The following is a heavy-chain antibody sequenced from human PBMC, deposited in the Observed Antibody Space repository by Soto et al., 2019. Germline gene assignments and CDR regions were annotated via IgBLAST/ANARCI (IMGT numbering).Heavy chain of an antibody. CDR3: ASSGWYSQYYYYGMDV. CDR2: IDPSDSYT. V-gene: IGHV5-10-1*01. J-gene: IGHJ6*02. Sequence: PGESLKISCKGSGYSFTSYWISWVRQMPGKGLEWMGRIDPSDSYTNYSPSFQGHVTISADKSISTAYLQWSSLKASDTAMYYCASSGWYSQYYYYGMDVWGQGTTVTGS. CDR1: GYSFTSYW. D-gene: IGHD6-19*01.